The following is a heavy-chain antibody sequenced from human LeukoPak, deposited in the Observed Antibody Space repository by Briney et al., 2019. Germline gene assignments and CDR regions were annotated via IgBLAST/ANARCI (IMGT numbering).Heavy chain of an antibody. CDR2: ISSSGDTI. CDR3: ARDKLYSYYYGMDV. J-gene: IGHJ6*02. D-gene: IGHD4-23*01. CDR1: GFTFNNYE. V-gene: IGHV3-48*03. Sequence: PGRSLRLSCAASGFTFNNYEMNWVRQAPGKGLEWVSYISSSGDTIYYADSVRGRFTISRDNAKNSLYLQMDSLRAEDTAVYYCARDKLYSYYYGMDVWGQGTTVTVSS.